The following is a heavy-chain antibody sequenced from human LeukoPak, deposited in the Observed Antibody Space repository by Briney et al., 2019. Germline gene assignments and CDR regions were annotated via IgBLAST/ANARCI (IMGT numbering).Heavy chain of an antibody. V-gene: IGHV4-59*11. J-gene: IGHJ3*02. CDR1: GSSISTHY. CDR3: ARETRITMIVVGTGSFDI. Sequence: PSETLSLTCTVSGSSISTHYWSWIRQPPGKGLEWMGYIYYSGSTNYNPSLKSRVTISVDTSMNQFSLKLSSVTAADTAVYYCARETRITMIVVGTGSFDIWGQGTMVTVSS. CDR2: IYYSGST. D-gene: IGHD3-22*01.